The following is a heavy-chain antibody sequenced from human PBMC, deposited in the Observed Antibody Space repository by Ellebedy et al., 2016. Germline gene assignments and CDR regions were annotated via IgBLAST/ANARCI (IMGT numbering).Heavy chain of an antibody. CDR2: IWYDGSNE. V-gene: IGHV3-33*06. J-gene: IGHJ4*02. CDR1: GFTFSTYG. CDR3: AKDQWLGASYFDY. D-gene: IGHD6-19*01. Sequence: GESLKISCAASGFTFSTYGMHWVRQAPGKAPEWVAVIWYDGSNEYYADSVKGRFTISRDNSKNTLYLQMNSLRGEDTAVYYCAKDQWLGASYFDYWGQGTLVTVSS.